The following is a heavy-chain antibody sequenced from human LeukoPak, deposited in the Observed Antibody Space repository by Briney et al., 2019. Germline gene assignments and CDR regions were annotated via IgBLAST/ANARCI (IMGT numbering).Heavy chain of an antibody. CDR3: ARDKGDYDTSGSLFIF. V-gene: IGHV3-7*03. J-gene: IGHJ4*02. Sequence: GGSLRLSCAASGFTFSRYWMSWVRQAPRKGLEWVANIKQDGSETYYVDSMKGRFTISRDNAKNSLYLQMNSLRAEDTAVYYCARDKGDYDTSGSLFIFGGQGALVTVSS. CDR2: IKQDGSET. CDR1: GFTFSRYW. D-gene: IGHD3-22*01.